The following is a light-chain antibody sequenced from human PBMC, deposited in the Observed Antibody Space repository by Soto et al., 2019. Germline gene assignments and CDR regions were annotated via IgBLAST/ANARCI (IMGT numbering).Light chain of an antibody. V-gene: IGKV1-5*03. Sequence: DIQMTQSPSTLSASVGDRVTITCRASKSISSWLAWYQQKPGKAPKLLIYKASSLESGVPSRFSGSGSGTKFNLTISSLQNDDFATYYRQQYNSYTWTFGQGTNMEIK. J-gene: IGKJ1*01. CDR1: KSISSW. CDR3: QQYNSYTWT. CDR2: KAS.